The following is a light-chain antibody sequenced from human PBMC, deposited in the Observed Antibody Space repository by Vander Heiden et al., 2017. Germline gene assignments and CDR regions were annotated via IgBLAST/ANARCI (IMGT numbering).Light chain of an antibody. CDR1: NIGSKN. Sequence: SYVLTQPPSVSVAPGQTATFTCGGNNIGSKNVHWYQQRPGQAPVLVLYDDRHRPSGISERFSGANSGNTATLTIFGVEAGDEAAYFCQVWNSDTDHKVVFGGGTQMTVL. V-gene: IGLV3-21*02. CDR2: DDR. CDR3: QVWNSDTDHKVV. J-gene: IGLJ2*01.